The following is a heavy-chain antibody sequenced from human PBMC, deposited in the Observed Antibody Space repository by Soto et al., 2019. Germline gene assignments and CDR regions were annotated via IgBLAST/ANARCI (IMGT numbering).Heavy chain of an antibody. Sequence: APLKVSCKTSGYTLSVDGISWVRQAPGQGLEWMGWISAYNGNTNYAQKLQGRVTMTTDTSTSTAYMELRSLRSDDTAVYYCARDPNLGFKNGFDPWGQGTLVTVSS. J-gene: IGHJ5*02. CDR2: ISAYNGNT. D-gene: IGHD3-10*01. CDR3: ARDPNLGFKNGFDP. V-gene: IGHV1-18*01. CDR1: GYTLSVDG.